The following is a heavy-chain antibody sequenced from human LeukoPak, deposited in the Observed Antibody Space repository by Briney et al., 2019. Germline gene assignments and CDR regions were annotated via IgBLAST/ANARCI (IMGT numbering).Heavy chain of an antibody. CDR2: INSDGSST. V-gene: IGHV3-74*01. D-gene: IGHD6-6*01. CDR1: GFTFSSYW. Sequence: PGGSLRLSCAASGFTFSSYWMHWVRQAPGKGLVWVSRINSDGSSTSYADSVKGRFTISGDNAKNTLYLQMNRLRAEDTDVYYCAREDRDSSSLDYWGQGTLVTVSS. CDR3: AREDRDSSSLDY. J-gene: IGHJ4*02.